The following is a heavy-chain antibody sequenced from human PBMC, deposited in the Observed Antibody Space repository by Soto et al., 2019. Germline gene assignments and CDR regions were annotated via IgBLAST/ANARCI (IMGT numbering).Heavy chain of an antibody. V-gene: IGHV3-30*18. CDR3: AKDLQSYGDYDYYSYGMDV. CDR1: GFTFSTYG. J-gene: IGHJ6*02. CDR2: ISYDGTNK. D-gene: IGHD4-17*01. Sequence: QVQLVESGGGEVQPGRSLTISCAASGFTFSTYGMHWVRQTPGKGLEWVAVISYDGTNKFYSDSVKGRFTISRDNFKNTLTLQMHSLRADDTAVYSCAKDLQSYGDYDYYSYGMDVWGLGTRVTVSS.